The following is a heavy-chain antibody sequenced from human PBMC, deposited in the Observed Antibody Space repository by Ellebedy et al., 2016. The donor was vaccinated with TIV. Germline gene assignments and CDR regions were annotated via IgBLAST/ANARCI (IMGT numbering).Heavy chain of an antibody. V-gene: IGHV3-7*01. J-gene: IGHJ3*02. D-gene: IGHD4-17*01. CDR2: INQDGSDK. CDR3: ATDGSYGDYLSPAHAFEN. CDR1: AFSFRSYW. Sequence: GGSLRLSCAASAFSFRSYWMTWVRQAPGKGLEWVANINQDGSDKYYVDSVKGRFTISRDNAKNSLYLQMNSLRAEDTAVYYCATDGSYGDYLSPAHAFENWGQGTVVIVSS.